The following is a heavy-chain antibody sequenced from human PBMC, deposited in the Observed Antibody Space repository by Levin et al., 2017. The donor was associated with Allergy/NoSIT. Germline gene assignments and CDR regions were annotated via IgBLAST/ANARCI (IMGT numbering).Heavy chain of an antibody. CDR2: INPSGGST. J-gene: IGHJ5*02. V-gene: IGHV1-46*01. Sequence: ASVKVSCKASGYTFTSYYMHWVRQAPGQGLEWMGIINPSGGSTSYAQKFQGRVTMTRDTSTSTVYMELSSLRSEDTAVYYCARDLEGDSSSWYWNSWFDPWGQGTLVTVSS. D-gene: IGHD6-13*01. CDR3: ARDLEGDSSSWYWNSWFDP. CDR1: GYTFTSYY.